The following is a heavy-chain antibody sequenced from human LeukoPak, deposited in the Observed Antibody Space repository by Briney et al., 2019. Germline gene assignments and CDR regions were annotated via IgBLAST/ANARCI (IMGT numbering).Heavy chain of an antibody. J-gene: IGHJ4*02. CDR3: ARPEDLIVGATSQALESLDY. CDR1: GGTFSSYA. D-gene: IGHD1-26*01. CDR2: IIPILGIA. V-gene: IGHV1-69*04. Sequence: SVKVSCKASGGTFSSYAISWVRQAPGQGLEWMGRIIPILGIANYAQKFQGRITITADKSTGTAYMELSSLRSEDTAVYYCARPEDLIVGATSQALESLDYWGQGTLVTVSS.